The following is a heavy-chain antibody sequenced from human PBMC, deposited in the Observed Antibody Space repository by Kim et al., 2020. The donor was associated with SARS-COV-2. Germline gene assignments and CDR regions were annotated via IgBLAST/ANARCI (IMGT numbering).Heavy chain of an antibody. Sequence: GGSLRLSCAVSEFTFSTYGMHWVRQAPGKGLEWVAAIWYDGSKKEYVDSVKGRFTISRDNSKNTLYLQMNSLRAEDTAVYHCARRMPPITCGGGCSHGMDLWGQGTTVTVSS. V-gene: IGHV3-33*01. CDR3: ARRMPPITCGGGCSHGMDL. D-gene: IGHD2-21*02. CDR1: EFTFSTYG. J-gene: IGHJ6*02. CDR2: IWYDGSKK.